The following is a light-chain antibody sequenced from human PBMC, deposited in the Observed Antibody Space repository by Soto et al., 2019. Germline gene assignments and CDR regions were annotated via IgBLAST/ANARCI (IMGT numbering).Light chain of an antibody. CDR2: EVS. V-gene: IGLV2-14*01. Sequence: QSALTQPASVSGSPGQSITISCTGISSDLGGYNSVSWYQQHPGKAPRLMIYEVSNRPSGVSSRFSGSKSGSTASLTISGLQAVDEANYYCSSYKSRSNLFGGGTQLTVL. J-gene: IGLJ7*01. CDR3: SSYKSRSNL. CDR1: SSDLGGYNS.